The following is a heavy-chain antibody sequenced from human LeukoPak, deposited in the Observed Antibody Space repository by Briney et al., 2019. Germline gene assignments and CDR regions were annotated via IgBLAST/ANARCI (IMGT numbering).Heavy chain of an antibody. CDR2: IYYSGST. J-gene: IGHJ4*02. D-gene: IGHD2-15*01. CDR3: ARVDSGGSSPPFDY. Sequence: SETLSPTCTVSGGSISSGGYYWSWIRQHPGKGLEWIGYIYYSGSTYYNPSLKSRVTISVDTSKNQFSLKLSSVTAADTAVYYCARVDSGGSSPPFDYWGQGTLVTVSS. CDR1: GGSISSGGYY. V-gene: IGHV4-31*03.